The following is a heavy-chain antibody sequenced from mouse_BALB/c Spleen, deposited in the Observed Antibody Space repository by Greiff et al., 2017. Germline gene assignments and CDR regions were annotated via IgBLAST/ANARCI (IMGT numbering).Heavy chain of an antibody. J-gene: IGHJ4*01. V-gene: IGHV1-4*01. D-gene: IGHD2-4*01. CDR2: INPSSGYT. Sequence: VKLQESGAELARPGASVKMSCKASGYTFTSYTMHWVKQRPGQGLEWIGYINPSSGYTNYNQKFKDKATLTADKSSSTAYMQLSSLTSEDSAVYYCASDYDESMDYWGQGTSVTVSS. CDR1: GYTFTSYT. CDR3: ASDYDESMDY.